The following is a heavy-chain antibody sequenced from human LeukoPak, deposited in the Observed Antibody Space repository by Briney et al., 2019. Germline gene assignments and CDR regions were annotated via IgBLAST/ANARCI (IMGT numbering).Heavy chain of an antibody. J-gene: IGHJ4*02. D-gene: IGHD3-10*01. CDR2: ISGDGGST. CDR3: AKDAGDYGSGSPSD. V-gene: IGHV3-43*02. CDR1: GFTFDDYA. Sequence: GGSLRLSCAASGFTFDDYAMHWVRPAPGKGLEWVSLISGDGGSTYYADSVKGRFTISRDNSKNSLYLQMNSLRTEDTALYYCAKDAGDYGSGSPSDWGQGTLVTVSS.